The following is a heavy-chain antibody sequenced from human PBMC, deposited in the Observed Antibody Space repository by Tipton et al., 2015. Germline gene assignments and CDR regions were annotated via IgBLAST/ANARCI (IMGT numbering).Heavy chain of an antibody. V-gene: IGHV5-51*01. CDR1: GYSFTTYW. J-gene: IGHJ4*02. CDR2: IYPDDSDT. Sequence: QSGPEVKKPGESLKISCKASGYSFTTYWIAWVRQMPGKGLEWMGIIYPDDSDTRYSPSFRGQVTISADRSINTAYLQWSSLKASDTAMYYCARGDLTMIVVPDYWGQGTLVTVSS. D-gene: IGHD3-22*01. CDR3: ARGDLTMIVVPDY.